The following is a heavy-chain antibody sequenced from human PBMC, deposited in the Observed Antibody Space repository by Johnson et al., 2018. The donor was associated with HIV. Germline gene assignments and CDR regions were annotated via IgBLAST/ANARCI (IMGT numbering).Heavy chain of an antibody. J-gene: IGHJ3*02. V-gene: IGHV3-23*04. Sequence: VLLVESGGGLVQPGGSLRLSCAASGFTFSSYAMSWVRQAPGKGLEWVSAISGSGGSTYYADSVKGRFTISRDNSKNTLYLQMNSLKIEDTAVYYCATLGVVIATRDAFDIWGQGTMVTVSS. CDR1: GFTFSSYA. CDR3: ATLGVVIATRDAFDI. D-gene: IGHD2-21*01. CDR2: ISGSGGST.